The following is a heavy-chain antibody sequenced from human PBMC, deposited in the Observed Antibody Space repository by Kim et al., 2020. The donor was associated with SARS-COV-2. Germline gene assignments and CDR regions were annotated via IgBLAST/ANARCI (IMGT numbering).Heavy chain of an antibody. CDR2: INHSGGT. V-gene: IGHV4-34*01. J-gene: IGHJ4*02. CDR1: GGSFSGYY. CDR3: ARAYYDSSGSLFDY. D-gene: IGHD3-22*01. Sequence: SETLSLTCAVYGGSFSGYYWSWIRQPPGKGLEWIGEINHSGGTNYNPSLKSRVTISADTSKNQFSLKLSSVTAADTAVYYCARAYYDSSGSLFDYWGQGTLVTVSS.